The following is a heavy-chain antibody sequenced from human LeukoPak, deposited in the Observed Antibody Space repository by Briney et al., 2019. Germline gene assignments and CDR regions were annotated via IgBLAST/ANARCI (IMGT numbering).Heavy chain of an antibody. Sequence: PGGSLRLSCAVSVFTFSGFWMSWSRQAPGKGLEWVASINSDGSEGYYADVVKGRFTISRDNAKNSLYLQMNSLRAEDTAVYYCAREHCGGDCYSLFGMDVWGQGTTVTVSS. D-gene: IGHD2-21*02. CDR2: INSDGSEG. J-gene: IGHJ6*02. CDR3: AREHCGGDCYSLFGMDV. CDR1: VFTFSGFW. V-gene: IGHV3-7*03.